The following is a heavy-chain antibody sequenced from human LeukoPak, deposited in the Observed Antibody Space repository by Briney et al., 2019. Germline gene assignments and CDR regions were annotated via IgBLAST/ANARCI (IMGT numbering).Heavy chain of an antibody. CDR1: EFTFSSYG. J-gene: IGHJ5*01. CDR3: GRDNWVDC. CDR2: ISYDGSNK. Sequence: PGRSLRLSCAASEFTFSSYGMHWVRQAPGKGLEWVAIISYDGSNKYYADSVKGRFTISRDNAKNSLYLQMNSLKVEDTAIYYCGRDNWVDCWGQGTLVTVSS. V-gene: IGHV3-30*03.